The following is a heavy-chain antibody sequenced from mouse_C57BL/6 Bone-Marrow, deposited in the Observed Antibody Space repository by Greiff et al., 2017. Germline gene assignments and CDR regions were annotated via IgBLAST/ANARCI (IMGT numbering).Heavy chain of an antibody. V-gene: IGHV14-2*01. J-gene: IGHJ3*01. CDR2: IDPEDGET. D-gene: IGHD2-9*01. Sequence: VQLKESGAELVKPGASVKLSCTASGFNIKDYYMHWVKQRTEHGLEWIGRIDPEDGETKYAPKFQGKATITADTSSNTAYLQLSSLTSEDTAVYYGARSLLWFSWFAYWGQGTLVTVSA. CDR3: ARSLLWFSWFAY. CDR1: GFNIKDYY.